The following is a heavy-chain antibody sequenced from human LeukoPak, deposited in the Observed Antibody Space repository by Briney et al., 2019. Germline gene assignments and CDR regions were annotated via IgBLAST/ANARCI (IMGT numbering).Heavy chain of an antibody. CDR2: INPSGGST. V-gene: IGHV1-46*01. Sequence: GASVKVSCKASGYTFTGYYMHWVRQAPGQGLEWMGIINPSGGSTSYAQKFQGRVTMTRDTSTSTVYMELSSLRSEDTAVYYCARDRTRSEPSSRTFDYWGQGTLVTVSS. CDR1: GYTFTGYY. D-gene: IGHD1-14*01. CDR3: ARDRTRSEPSSRTFDY. J-gene: IGHJ4*02.